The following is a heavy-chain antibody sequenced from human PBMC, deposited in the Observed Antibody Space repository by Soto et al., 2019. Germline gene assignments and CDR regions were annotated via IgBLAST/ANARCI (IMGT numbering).Heavy chain of an antibody. V-gene: IGHV1-2*04. CDR1: GYTFTGYY. J-gene: IGHJ6*02. CDR2: INPNSGGT. Sequence: ASVKVSCKASGYTFTGYYMHWVRQAPGQGLEWMGWINPNSGGTNYAQKFQGWVTMTRDTSISTAYMELSRLRSDDTAVYYCASDLVKGDYGDEYYYGMDFWGHGTTVTVSS. D-gene: IGHD4-17*01. CDR3: ASDLVKGDYGDEYYYGMDF.